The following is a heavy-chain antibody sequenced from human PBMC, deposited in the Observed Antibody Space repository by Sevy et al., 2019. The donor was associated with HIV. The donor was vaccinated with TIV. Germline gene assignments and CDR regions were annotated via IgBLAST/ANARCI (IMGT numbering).Heavy chain of an antibody. CDR1: GFTFSSYA. CDR3: AKCNGDYPYYYYYYYMDV. V-gene: IGHV3-23*01. J-gene: IGHJ6*03. D-gene: IGHD4-17*01. Sequence: GGSLRLCCAASGFTFSSYAMSWVRQAPGKGLEWVSAISGSGVSTYYADSVKGWFNISRDNSKNTLYLQMNSLRAEDTAVYYCAKCNGDYPYYYYYYYMDVWGKGTTVTVSS. CDR2: ISGSGVST.